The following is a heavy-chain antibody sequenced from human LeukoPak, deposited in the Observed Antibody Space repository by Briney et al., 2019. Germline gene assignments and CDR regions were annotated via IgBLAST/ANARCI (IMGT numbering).Heavy chain of an antibody. Sequence: ASVKVSCKASGGTFSSYAISWVRQAPGQGLEWMGGIIPIFGTANYAQKFQGRVTITADESTSTAYMELSSLRSEDTAVYYCARAEYYYDSSGDYWGQGTLVTVSS. V-gene: IGHV1-69*13. J-gene: IGHJ4*02. CDR2: IIPIFGTA. D-gene: IGHD3-22*01. CDR1: GGTFSSYA. CDR3: ARAEYYYDSSGDY.